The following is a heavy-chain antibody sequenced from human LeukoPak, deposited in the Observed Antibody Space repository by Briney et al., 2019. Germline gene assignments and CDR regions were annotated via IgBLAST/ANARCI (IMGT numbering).Heavy chain of an antibody. V-gene: IGHV3-48*03. CDR2: ISSSGSTI. CDR3: ATLVNYWSFDY. J-gene: IGHJ4*02. CDR1: GFTFSSYE. Sequence: GGSLRLSCAASGFTFSSYEMNWVRQAPGKGLEWVSYISSSGSTIYYADSVKGRFTISRDNAKNSLYLQMNSLRAEDAAVYYCATLVNYWSFDYWGQGTLVTVSS. D-gene: IGHD1-1*01.